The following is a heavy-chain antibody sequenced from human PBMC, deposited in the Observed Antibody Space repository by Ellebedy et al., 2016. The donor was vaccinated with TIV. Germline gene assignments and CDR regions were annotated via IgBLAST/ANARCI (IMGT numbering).Heavy chain of an antibody. V-gene: IGHV3-30-3*01. D-gene: IGHD2-15*01. Sequence: GESLNISCASSGFTFSSYAMHWVRHAPGKGLEWVAVISYDGGNKYYADSVKSRFTTYRDNSKNTQYLQMNSLRAEDTAGYYCATPDIVGVVAATPLDYWGQGTLVTVSS. CDR1: GFTFSSYA. CDR3: ATPDIVGVVAATPLDY. CDR2: ISYDGGNK. J-gene: IGHJ4*02.